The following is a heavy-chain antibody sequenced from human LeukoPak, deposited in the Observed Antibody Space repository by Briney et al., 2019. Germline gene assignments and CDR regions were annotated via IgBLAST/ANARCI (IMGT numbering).Heavy chain of an antibody. V-gene: IGHV3-48*03. D-gene: IGHD6-19*01. CDR2: ISSSGSTI. CDR3: ASPPIAVAGNTRGY. Sequence: GGSLRLSCAASGFTFSSYEMNWVRQAPGKGLEWVSYISSSGSTIYYADSVKGRFTISRDNAKNSLYLQMNSLRAEDTAVYYCASPPIAVAGNTRGYWGQGTLVTVSS. J-gene: IGHJ4*02. CDR1: GFTFSSYE.